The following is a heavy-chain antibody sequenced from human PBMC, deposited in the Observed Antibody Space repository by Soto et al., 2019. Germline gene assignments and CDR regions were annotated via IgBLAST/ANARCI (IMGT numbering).Heavy chain of an antibody. V-gene: IGHV3-48*02. D-gene: IGHD1-26*01. CDR2: ISSSSSTI. Sequence: VGSLRLSCAASGFTFSSYSMNWVRQAPGKGLEWVSYISSSSSTIYYADSVKGRFTISRDNAKNSLYLQMNSLRDEDTAVYYCARDLRGSYYPHFDYWGQGTLVTVSS. CDR1: GFTFSSYS. J-gene: IGHJ4*02. CDR3: ARDLRGSYYPHFDY.